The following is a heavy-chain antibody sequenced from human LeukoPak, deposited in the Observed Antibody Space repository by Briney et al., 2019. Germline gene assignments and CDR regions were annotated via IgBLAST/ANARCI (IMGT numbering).Heavy chain of an antibody. Sequence: ASVKVSCKASGYTFTAYYLHWVRQAPGQGLEWMGRINPNNGDTKSAQKSQDRVTMTRDTSINTVYMDLSSLTSDDTAVYYCSTEDQHCSTSSCGDYWGQGTLVTVSS. D-gene: IGHD2-2*01. V-gene: IGHV1-2*02. CDR1: GYTFTAYY. CDR3: STEDQHCSTSSCGDY. CDR2: INPNNGDT. J-gene: IGHJ4*02.